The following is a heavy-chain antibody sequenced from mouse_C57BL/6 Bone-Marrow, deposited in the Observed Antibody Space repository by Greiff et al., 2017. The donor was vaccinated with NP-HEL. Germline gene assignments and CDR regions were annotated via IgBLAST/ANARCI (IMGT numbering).Heavy chain of an antibody. CDR3: ARRKAVRGPFDY. D-gene: IGHD3-3*01. CDR1: GYTFTSYT. V-gene: IGHV1-4*01. J-gene: IGHJ2*01. Sequence: VQLQQSGAELARPGASVKMSCKASGYTFTSYTMHWVKQRPGQGLEWIGYINPSSGYTKYNQKFKDKATLTADKSSSTAYMQLSSLTSEDSAVYYCARRKAVRGPFDYWGQGTTLTVSS. CDR2: INPSSGYT.